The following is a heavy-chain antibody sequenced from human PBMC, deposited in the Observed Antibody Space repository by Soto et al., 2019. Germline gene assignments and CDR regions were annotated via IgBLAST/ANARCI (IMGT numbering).Heavy chain of an antibody. J-gene: IGHJ3*01. D-gene: IGHD6-19*01. V-gene: IGHV3-23*01. CDR1: GFIFSNYA. Sequence: EVQLLESGGGLIQPGGSLRLSCAASGFIFSNYAMNWVRQAPGKGLEWVSSVSDSGVATHFADSVKGRFSISRDNSKNTQSLQMNSLSAEDTAVYYCARQGETVYTSGWKDDACDVWGQGTVFTVSA. CDR3: ARQGETVYTSGWKDDACDV. CDR2: VSDSGVAT.